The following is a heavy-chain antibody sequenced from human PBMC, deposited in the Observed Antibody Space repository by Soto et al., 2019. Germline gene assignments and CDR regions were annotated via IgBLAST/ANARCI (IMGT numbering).Heavy chain of an antibody. J-gene: IGHJ4*02. Sequence: SETLSLTCTVSGGSISSSSYYWGWIRQPPGKGLEWIGSIYYSGSTYYNPSLKSRVTISVDTSKNQFSLKLSSVTAADTAVYYCASYYYGSGSYYHKGLDYWGQGTLVTVSS. CDR1: GGSISSSSYY. V-gene: IGHV4-39*01. CDR3: ASYYYGSGSYYHKGLDY. CDR2: IYYSGST. D-gene: IGHD3-10*01.